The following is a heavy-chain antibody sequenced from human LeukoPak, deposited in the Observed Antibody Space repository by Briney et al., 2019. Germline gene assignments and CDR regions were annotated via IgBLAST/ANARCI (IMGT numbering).Heavy chain of an antibody. CDR3: AKGGSPSCYSSSGY. CDR1: GFTFSTYA. CDR2: ICGSDGSR. J-gene: IGHJ4*02. D-gene: IGHD2-2*01. V-gene: IGHV3-23*01. Sequence: QPGGSLLLSCASSGFTFSTYAMSWVRQAPGKGGEWVSAICGSDGSRYYADSVKGRFTISRDNSKNTLYLQMNSLRGEDTAVYYCAKGGSPSCYSSSGYWGQGTLVTVSS.